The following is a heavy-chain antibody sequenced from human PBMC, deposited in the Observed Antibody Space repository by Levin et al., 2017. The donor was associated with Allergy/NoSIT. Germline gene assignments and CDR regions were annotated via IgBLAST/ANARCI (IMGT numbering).Heavy chain of an antibody. D-gene: IGHD2-21*02. CDR2: IDAGGGT. V-gene: IGHV3-23*01. Sequence: LTGGSLRLSCAASGFTLSSYAMSWVRQAPGKGLKWVSAIDAGGGTYYADSVKGRFTISRDNSKNTLYLQVSSLRAEDTALYYCAKEDFDCGGACFSLDYWGQGTLVTVSS. CDR3: AKEDFDCGGACFSLDY. CDR1: GFTLSSYA. J-gene: IGHJ4*02.